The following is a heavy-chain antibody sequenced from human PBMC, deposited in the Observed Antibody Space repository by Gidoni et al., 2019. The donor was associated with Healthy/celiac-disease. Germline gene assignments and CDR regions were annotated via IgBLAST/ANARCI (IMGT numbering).Heavy chain of an antibody. Sequence: VQLVQSGAEVKKPGASVKVSCKASGYTFTSYGISGVRQAPGQGLEWMGWISAYSGNTNYAQELQGRVTMTTDTSTSTAYMEMRSMRSDDTAVYYCASGHSGWSALTHGVDYWGQGTLVTVSS. J-gene: IGHJ4*02. CDR2: ISAYSGNT. V-gene: IGHV1-18*01. D-gene: IGHD6-19*01. CDR3: ASGHSGWSALTHGVDY. CDR1: GYTFTSYG.